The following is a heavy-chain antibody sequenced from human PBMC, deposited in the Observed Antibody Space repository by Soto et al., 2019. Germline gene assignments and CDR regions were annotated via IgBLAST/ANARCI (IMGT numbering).Heavy chain of an antibody. CDR2: MNPSSGNK. J-gene: IGHJ3*02. V-gene: IGHV1-8*01. Sequence: QVQLVQSGAEVKKPGASVKVSCKASGYTFTSYDINWVRQAAGQGLEWLGWMNPSSGNKAYAQNFQGRVTMTRNTSISTAYLERTSLSSEDSAAYYCARGGVSRGAFDIWGRGTLVTVTS. CDR3: ARGGVSRGAFDI. D-gene: IGHD3-10*01. CDR1: GYTFTSYD.